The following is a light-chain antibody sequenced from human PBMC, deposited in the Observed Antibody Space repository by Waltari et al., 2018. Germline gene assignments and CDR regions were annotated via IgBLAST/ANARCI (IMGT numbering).Light chain of an antibody. CDR1: NSNIGSND. Sequence: QSVVTQPPSVSGTPGQRVTISCSGSNSNIGSNDVNWYQQLPGTAPKPLIYNNNQRPSGVPDRFSGSKSGSSASLAISGLQSEDEGDYYCASWDDSLTGSWVFGGGTKLTVL. CDR2: NNN. V-gene: IGLV1-44*01. J-gene: IGLJ3*02. CDR3: ASWDDSLTGSWV.